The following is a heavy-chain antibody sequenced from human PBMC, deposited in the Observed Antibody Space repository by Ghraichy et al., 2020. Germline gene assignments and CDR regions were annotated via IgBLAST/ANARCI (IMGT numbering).Heavy chain of an antibody. Sequence: GGSLRLSCAASGFSFRNYNMNWVRQAPGKGLEWVSSISGSGKSVYYGESVKGRFTISRDNANNSLYLQMDSLRAEDTAVYFCARDPSSFDVNFYDAMDVWGQGATVTVSS. CDR3: ARDPSSFDVNFYDAMDV. CDR1: GFSFRNYN. CDR2: ISGSGKSV. J-gene: IGHJ6*02. D-gene: IGHD2-2*01. V-gene: IGHV3-21*01.